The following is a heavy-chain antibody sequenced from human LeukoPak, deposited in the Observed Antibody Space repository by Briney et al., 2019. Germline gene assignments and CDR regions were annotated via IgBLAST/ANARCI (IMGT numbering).Heavy chain of an antibody. J-gene: IGHJ4*02. D-gene: IGHD1-26*01. CDR1: GASITTYY. Sequence: SETLSLTCTVSGASITTYYWSWIRQPPGKGLEYIGQIHSSGSANYNPSLKSRVAMSLDASKNHFSLTVSSVTAADTAIYYCARDILDVGATHYFDYWGQGSLLTVSS. V-gene: IGHV4-59*01. CDR2: IHSSGSA. CDR3: ARDILDVGATHYFDY.